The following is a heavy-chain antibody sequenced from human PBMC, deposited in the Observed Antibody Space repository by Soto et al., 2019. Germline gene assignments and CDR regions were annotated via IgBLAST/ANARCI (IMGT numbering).Heavy chain of an antibody. CDR1: GDSVSSNSAT. D-gene: IGHD3-9*01. V-gene: IGHV6-1*01. CDR3: ARVGAGQDRGPGYRDY. Sequence: SQTLSLTCAISGDSVSSNSATWNWIRQSPSRGLEWLGRTYHRSKWNYVYAASVQSRISINPDTWKNQFSLQLKPVTPEYSAVYYRARVGAGQDRGPGYRDYWAQGTQVSVTS. J-gene: IGHJ4*02. CDR2: TYHRSKWNY.